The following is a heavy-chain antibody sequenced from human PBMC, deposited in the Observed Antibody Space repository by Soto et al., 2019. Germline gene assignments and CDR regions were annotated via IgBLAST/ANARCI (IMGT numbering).Heavy chain of an antibody. V-gene: IGHV3-64*01. CDR3: ARLSAGYSSSWRDY. CDR2: ISSNGGST. J-gene: IGHJ4*02. CDR1: GFTFSSYA. Sequence: EVQLVESGGGLVQPGGSLRLSCAASGFTFSSYAMHWVRQAPGKGLEYVSAISSNGGSTYYANSVKGRFTISRDNSKNTRYLQMASLRAEDMAVYYCARLSAGYSSSWRDYWGQGTLVTVSS. D-gene: IGHD6-13*01.